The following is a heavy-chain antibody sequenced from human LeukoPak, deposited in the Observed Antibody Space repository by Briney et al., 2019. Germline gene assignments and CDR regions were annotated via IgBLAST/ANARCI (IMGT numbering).Heavy chain of an antibody. D-gene: IGHD3-10*01. CDR3: AKGSYYYGSGSYYEQTTDFDY. CDR1: GFTFSSYS. V-gene: IGHV3-21*04. Sequence: GGSLRLSCAASGFTFSSYSMNWVRQAPGKGLEWVSSISSSSSYIYYADSVKGRFTISRDNSKNTLYLQMNSLRAEDTAVYYCAKGSYYYGSGSYYEQTTDFDYWGQGTLVTVSS. CDR2: ISSSSSYI. J-gene: IGHJ4*02.